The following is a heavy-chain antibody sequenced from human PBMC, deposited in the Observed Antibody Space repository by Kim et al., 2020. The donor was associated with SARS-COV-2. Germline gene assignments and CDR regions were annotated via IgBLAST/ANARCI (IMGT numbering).Heavy chain of an antibody. CDR2: IYYSGST. V-gene: IGHV4-39*02. J-gene: IGHJ5*02. Sequence: SETLSLTCTVSGGSISSSSYYWGWIRQPPGKGLEWIGSIYYSGSTYYNPSLKSRVTISVDTSKNQFSLKLSSVTAADTAVYYCARDIRGALRGIVVVPAATFDPCGQGTLVTVSS. CDR1: GGSISSSSYY. CDR3: ARDIRGALRGIVVVPAATFDP. D-gene: IGHD2-2*01.